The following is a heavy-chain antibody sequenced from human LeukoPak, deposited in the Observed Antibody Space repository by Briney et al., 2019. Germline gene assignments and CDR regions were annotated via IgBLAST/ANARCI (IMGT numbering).Heavy chain of an antibody. CDR3: ARDRYGDYPH. CDR1: GFTFSSYE. J-gene: IGHJ4*02. Sequence: GGSLRLSCAASGFTFSSYEMNWVRQAPGKGLEWVSYISSSGSTIYYADSVKGRFTISRDNAKNPLYLQMNSLRAEDTAVYYCARDRYGDYPHWGQGTLVTVSS. CDR2: ISSSGSTI. D-gene: IGHD4-17*01. V-gene: IGHV3-48*03.